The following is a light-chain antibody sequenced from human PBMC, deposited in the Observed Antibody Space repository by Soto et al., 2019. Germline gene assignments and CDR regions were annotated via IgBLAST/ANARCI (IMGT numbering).Light chain of an antibody. Sequence: DIQMTHAPSSLSASEGDIVTITCRASPIISSYLNWHQQKPGKAPKILIYAVSNLQSGVPSRFSGSGSGTDFTLTISRLQPEDFATYYCQQSYSAPRTFGQGTKVEIK. CDR1: PIISSY. CDR3: QQSYSAPRT. CDR2: AVS. V-gene: IGKV1-39*01. J-gene: IGKJ1*01.